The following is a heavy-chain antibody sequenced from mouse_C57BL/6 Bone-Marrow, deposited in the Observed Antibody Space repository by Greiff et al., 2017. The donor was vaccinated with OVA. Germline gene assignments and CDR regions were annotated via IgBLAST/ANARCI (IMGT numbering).Heavy chain of an antibody. Sequence: VQLQQPGAELVRPGSSVKLSCKASGYTFTSYWMDWVKQRPGQGLEWIGNIYPSDSETHYNQKFKDKATLTVDKSSSTAYMQLSSLTSEDSAVYYCARSMMVRRFAYWGQGTLVTVSA. V-gene: IGHV1-61*01. J-gene: IGHJ3*01. CDR1: GYTFTSYW. CDR2: IYPSDSET. CDR3: ARSMMVRRFAY. D-gene: IGHD2-3*01.